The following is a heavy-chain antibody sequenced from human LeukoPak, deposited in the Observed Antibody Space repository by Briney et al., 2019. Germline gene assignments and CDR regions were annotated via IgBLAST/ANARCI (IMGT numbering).Heavy chain of an antibody. V-gene: IGHV3-21*01. CDR2: ISSSSSHI. Sequence: PGGSLRLSCAASGFTFSTYSMNWVRQAPGEGLEWVSSISSSSSHIYYADSVKGRFTISRDNAKNSLYLQMNSLRAEDTAVYYCAREVTTGHYYFDYWGQGTLVTVSS. CDR1: GFTFSTYS. D-gene: IGHD1-14*01. J-gene: IGHJ4*02. CDR3: AREVTTGHYYFDY.